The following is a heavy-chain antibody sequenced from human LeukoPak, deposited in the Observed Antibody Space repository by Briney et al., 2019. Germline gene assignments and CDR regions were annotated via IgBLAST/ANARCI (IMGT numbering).Heavy chain of an antibody. Sequence: SETLSLTCAVYGGSFSGYYWSWIRQPPGKGLEWIGEINHSGSTNYNPSLKSRVTISVDTSKNQFSLKLSFVTAADTAVYYCARGSLSWELRPFDYWGQGTLVTVSS. D-gene: IGHD1-26*01. CDR2: INHSGST. CDR3: ARGSLSWELRPFDY. V-gene: IGHV4-34*01. J-gene: IGHJ4*02. CDR1: GGSFSGYY.